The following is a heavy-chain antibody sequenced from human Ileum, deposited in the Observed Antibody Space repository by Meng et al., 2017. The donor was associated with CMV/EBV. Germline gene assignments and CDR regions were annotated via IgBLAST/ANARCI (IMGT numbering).Heavy chain of an antibody. V-gene: IGHV3-7*01. CDR1: GFTFSSYW. CDR3: ARDSGRMNY. CDR2: IKQDGSEK. Sequence: GGSLRLSCAASGFTFSSYWMGWVRQAPGKGLEWVANIKQDGSEKYYVDSVKGRFTISRDNGKNSVYLQMNSLRAEDTAVYYCARDSGRMNYWGQGTRVTVSS. D-gene: IGHD2-8*01. J-gene: IGHJ4*02.